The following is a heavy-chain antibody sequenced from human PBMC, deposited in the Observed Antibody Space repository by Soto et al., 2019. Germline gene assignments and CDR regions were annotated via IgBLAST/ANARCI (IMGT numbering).Heavy chain of an antibody. CDR1: GFTFSSYS. D-gene: IGHD1-26*01. V-gene: IGHV3-21*01. CDR3: ARNRAGGLNYYYYMDV. Sequence: EVQLVESGGGLVKPGGSLRLSCVVSGFTFSSYSMNWVRQAPGKGLEWVSSISSSSSYIYYADSVKGRFTISRDNAKNLLYLHMNSLRAEDTAVYYCARNRAGGLNYYYYMDVWGKGTTVTVSS. CDR2: ISSSSSYI. J-gene: IGHJ6*03.